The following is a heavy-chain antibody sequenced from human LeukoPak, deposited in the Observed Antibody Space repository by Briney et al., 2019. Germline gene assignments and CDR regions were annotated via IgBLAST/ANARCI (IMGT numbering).Heavy chain of an antibody. CDR3: ARRYRWDNWYFDH. D-gene: IGHD1-26*01. J-gene: IGHJ2*01. CDR1: GFTFSNYW. Sequence: GGSLRLSCAASGFTFSNYWMHWGRQAPGKGLVWVSRMNSDGSSTSYGDFVKGRFAISRDNAKNTLYLQMNSLGPEDTAVYHCARRYRWDNWYFDHWGRGTLVTVSS. V-gene: IGHV3-74*01. CDR2: MNSDGSST.